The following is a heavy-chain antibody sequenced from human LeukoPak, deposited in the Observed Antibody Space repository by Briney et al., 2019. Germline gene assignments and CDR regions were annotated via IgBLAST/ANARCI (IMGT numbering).Heavy chain of an antibody. J-gene: IGHJ5*02. V-gene: IGHV1-69*04. Sequence: GASVKVSCKASGGTFNSYAINWVRQAPGQGLEWMGRIIPILGIPNYAQKFQGRVTMTRNTSISTAYMELSSLRSEDTAVYYCARGQRTTGIAPVDPWGQGTLVTVSS. CDR1: GGTFNSYA. D-gene: IGHD6-13*01. CDR2: IIPILGIP. CDR3: ARGQRTTGIAPVDP.